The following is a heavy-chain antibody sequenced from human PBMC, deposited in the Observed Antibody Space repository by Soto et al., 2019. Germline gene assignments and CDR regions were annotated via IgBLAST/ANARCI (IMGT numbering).Heavy chain of an antibody. V-gene: IGHV1-8*01. D-gene: IGHD6-13*01. Sequence: ASVKVSSKASGYTFTSYDINWVRQATRQGLEWMGWMNPNSGNTGYAQKFQGRVTMARNTSISTAYMELSSLRSEDTAVYYCARVKSSSSWYIRLAAFDIWGQGTMVTVSS. J-gene: IGHJ3*02. CDR2: MNPNSGNT. CDR1: GYTFTSYD. CDR3: ARVKSSSSWYIRLAAFDI.